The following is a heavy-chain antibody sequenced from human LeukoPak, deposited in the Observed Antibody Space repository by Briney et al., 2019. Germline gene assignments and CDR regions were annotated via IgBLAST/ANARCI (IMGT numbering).Heavy chain of an antibody. CDR2: INHSGST. Sequence: SETLSLTCAVYGGSFSGYYWSWIRQPPGKGLEWIGEINHSGSTNYDPSLKSRVTISVDTSKNQFSLKLSSVTAADTAVYYCARGSGRGGSFDYWGQGTLVTVSS. D-gene: IGHD3-16*01. J-gene: IGHJ4*02. V-gene: IGHV4-34*01. CDR1: GGSFSGYY. CDR3: ARGSGRGGSFDY.